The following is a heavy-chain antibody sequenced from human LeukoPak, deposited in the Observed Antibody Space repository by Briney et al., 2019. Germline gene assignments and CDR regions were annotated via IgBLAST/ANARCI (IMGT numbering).Heavy chain of an antibody. CDR3: ARDRGGSYPYYFDY. CDR2: INSDGSST. Sequence: GASLRLSCAASGFTFSSYWMHWVRQAPGKGLVWVSRINSDGSSTSYADSVKGRFTISRDNAKNTLYLQMNSLRAEDTAVYYCARDRGGSYPYYFDYWGQGTLVTVSS. D-gene: IGHD1-26*01. V-gene: IGHV3-74*01. CDR1: GFTFSSYW. J-gene: IGHJ4*02.